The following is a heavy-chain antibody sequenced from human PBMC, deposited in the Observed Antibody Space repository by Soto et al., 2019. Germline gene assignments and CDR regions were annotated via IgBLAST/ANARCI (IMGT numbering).Heavy chain of an antibody. D-gene: IGHD6-19*01. CDR3: ATGEGKWLVLFDY. V-gene: IGHV1-24*01. CDR2: FDPEDGET. J-gene: IGHJ4*02. Sequence: ASVKASYKVSGYTLTELSMHWVRQAPGKGLEWMAGFDPEDGETIYAQKFQGRVTMTEHTSTDTAYMELSSLRSEDTAVSYCATGEGKWLVLFDYLGRGTLLALSS. CDR1: GYTLTELS.